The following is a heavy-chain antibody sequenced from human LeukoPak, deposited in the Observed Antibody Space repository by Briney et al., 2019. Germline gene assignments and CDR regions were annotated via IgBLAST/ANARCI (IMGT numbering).Heavy chain of an antibody. CDR2: INPNNGGT. Sequence: ASGTVSCKASRYIFTSYYIHWVRQAPGQGLEWMGWINPNNGGTKYGKKFQGRVTMTSDTSISTDYMELSRLRYDDTAMYYCARDRGSSWFADYWGQGTLVTVSS. V-gene: IGHV1-2*02. D-gene: IGHD6-13*01. CDR1: RYIFTSYY. CDR3: ARDRGSSWFADY. J-gene: IGHJ4*02.